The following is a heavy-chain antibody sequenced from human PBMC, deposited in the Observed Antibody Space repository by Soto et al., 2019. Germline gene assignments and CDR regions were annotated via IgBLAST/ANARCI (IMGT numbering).Heavy chain of an antibody. D-gene: IGHD6-13*01. J-gene: IGHJ4*02. CDR3: ASLPSGIAAAGTDVDFDY. CDR1: GGSISSSNW. CDR2: IYHSGST. Sequence: SETLSLTCAVSGGSISSSNWWSWVRQPPGKGLEWIGEIYHSGSTNYNPSLKSRVTISVDKSKNQFSLKLSSVTAADTAVYYCASLPSGIAAAGTDVDFDYWGQGTLVTVSS. V-gene: IGHV4-4*02.